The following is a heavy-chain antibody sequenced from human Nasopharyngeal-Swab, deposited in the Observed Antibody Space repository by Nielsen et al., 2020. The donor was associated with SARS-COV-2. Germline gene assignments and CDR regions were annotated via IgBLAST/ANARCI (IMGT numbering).Heavy chain of an antibody. V-gene: IGHV1-8*01. CDR1: GYNFTTYD. CDR3: ARPYSSSSHDAFDI. CDR2: MNPNSGNT. J-gene: IGHJ3*02. Sequence: ASVKVSCKASGYNFTTYDFNWVRQATGQGLEWMGWMNPNSGNTGYAQKFQGRVTMTRDTSTSTVYMELSSLRSEDTAVYYCARPYSSSSHDAFDIWGQGTMVTVSS. D-gene: IGHD6-6*01.